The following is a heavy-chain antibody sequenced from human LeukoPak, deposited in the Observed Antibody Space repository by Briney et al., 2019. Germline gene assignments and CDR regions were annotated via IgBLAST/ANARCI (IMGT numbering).Heavy chain of an antibody. J-gene: IGHJ4*02. CDR3: TRARITMVRGVIAADVAPLDY. CDR1: GFTFSSYS. CDR2: ISSSSSYI. Sequence: GGSLRLSCAASGFTFSSYSMNWVRQAPGKGLEWVSSISSSSSYIYYADSVKGRFTISRDNAKNSLYLQMNSLRAEDTAVYYCTRARITMVRGVIAADVAPLDYWGQGTLVTVSS. D-gene: IGHD3-10*01. V-gene: IGHV3-21*01.